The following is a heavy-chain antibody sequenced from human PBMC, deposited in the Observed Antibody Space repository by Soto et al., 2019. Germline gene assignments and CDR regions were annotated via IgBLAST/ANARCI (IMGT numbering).Heavy chain of an antibody. V-gene: IGHV4-30-4*01. CDR2: IYYSGST. J-gene: IGHJ4*02. Sequence: QVQLQESGPGPVKPSQTLSLTCTVSGGSISSGDYYWSWIRQPLGKGLEWIGYIYYSGSTYYNPSLKSRVTISVDTSKNQFSLKLSSVTAADTAVYYCAREGGIVGATTVDYWGQGTLVTVSS. CDR1: GGSISSGDYY. CDR3: AREGGIVGATTVDY. D-gene: IGHD1-26*01.